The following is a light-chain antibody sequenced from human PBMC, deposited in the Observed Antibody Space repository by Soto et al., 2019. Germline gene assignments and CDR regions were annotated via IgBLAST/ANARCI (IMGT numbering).Light chain of an antibody. J-gene: IGKJ1*01. CDR2: ASS. Sequence: DIQLTQSPSFLSASVGDRVTITCRASQGISSYLAWYQQKPGKAPKLLIYASSTLQSGVQSRFRCSGSGTDSSLTISGQHPELFATYYSQQLNSYPQTFAEGTKVEIK. V-gene: IGKV1-9*01. CDR3: QQLNSYPQT. CDR1: QGISSY.